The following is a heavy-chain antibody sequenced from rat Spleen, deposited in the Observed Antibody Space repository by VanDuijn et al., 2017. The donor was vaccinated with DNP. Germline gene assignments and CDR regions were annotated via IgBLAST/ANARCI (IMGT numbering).Heavy chain of an antibody. V-gene: IGHV3-1*01. CDR1: GYSITSNY. Sequence: EVQLQESGPGLVKPSQSLSLTCSVTGYSITSNYWGWIRKFPGNKMGWIGHISYSGTTNYNTSLKSRFSITRDTSKNQFFLQLNSVTTENTATYYCARWSRYFDYWGQGVMVTVSS. CDR2: ISYSGTT. CDR3: ARWSRYFDY. J-gene: IGHJ2*01.